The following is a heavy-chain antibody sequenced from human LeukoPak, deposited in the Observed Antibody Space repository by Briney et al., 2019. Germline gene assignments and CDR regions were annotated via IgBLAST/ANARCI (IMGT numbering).Heavy chain of an antibody. CDR3: ARGSASRGGGSDFDY. J-gene: IGHJ4*02. V-gene: IGHV3-21*01. CDR1: GFPFSTYG. D-gene: IGHD2-15*01. CDR2: ITSSSYI. Sequence: GGSLRLSCAASGFPFSTYGMNWVRQAPGKGLEWVSSITSSSYIYYADSLKGRFTISRDNAKNSLYLQMNSLRAEDTAVYYCARGSASRGGGSDFDYWGQGTLVTVSS.